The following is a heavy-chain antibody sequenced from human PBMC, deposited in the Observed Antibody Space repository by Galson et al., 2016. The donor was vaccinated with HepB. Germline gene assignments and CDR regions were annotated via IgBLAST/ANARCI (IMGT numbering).Heavy chain of an antibody. V-gene: IGHV3-23*01. D-gene: IGHD1-1*01. J-gene: IGHJ4*02. CDR2: ISTRRTT. CDR1: GFVFSNFG. Sequence: SLRLSCAASGFVFSNFGFSWVRQAPGKGLEWVASISTRRTTYYSDSVQGRFTISRDNSYNTLYLQMNGVRAEDTAVYYCAKERLVRRIFDHWGQGTLLTVSS. CDR3: AKERLVRRIFDH.